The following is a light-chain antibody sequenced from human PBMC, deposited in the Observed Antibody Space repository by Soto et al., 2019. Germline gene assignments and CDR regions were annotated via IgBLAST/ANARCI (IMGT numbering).Light chain of an antibody. J-gene: IGKJ2*01. V-gene: IGKV1-39*01. CDR2: AAS. CDR1: QTISSN. CDR3: QQSYSIPYT. Sequence: DIQMTQSASSLSASVGDRVTITCRASQTISSNLNWHQQKPGKAPKVLIYAASSLQSGFPSRFSGSGSGTDFTLTISSLQPADFATYYCQQSYSIPYTFGQGTKLEIK.